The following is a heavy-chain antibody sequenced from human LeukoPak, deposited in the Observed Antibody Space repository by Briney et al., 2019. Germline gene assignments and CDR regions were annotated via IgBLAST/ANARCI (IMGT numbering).Heavy chain of an antibody. V-gene: IGHV4-59*01. D-gene: IGHD6-19*01. CDR1: GGSISNYY. CDR2: IFYTGTT. Sequence: ETLSLTCTVSGGSISNYYWSWIRQPPGKGLEWIGYIFYTGTTNYNFSLKSRLTISVDTSKNQFSLRLTSVTAADTAVYYCARGWGYFDYWGQGTLVAVSS. J-gene: IGHJ4*02. CDR3: ARGWGYFDY.